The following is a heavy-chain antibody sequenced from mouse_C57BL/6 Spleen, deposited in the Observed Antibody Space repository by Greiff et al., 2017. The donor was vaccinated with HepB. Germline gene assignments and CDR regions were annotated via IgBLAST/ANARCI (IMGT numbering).Heavy chain of an antibody. D-gene: IGHD1-2*01. J-gene: IGHJ2*01. V-gene: IGHV1-15*01. CDR2: IDPETGGT. Sequence: QVQLQQSGAELVRPGASVTLSCKASGYTFTDYEMHWVKQTPVHGLEWIGAIDPETGGTAYNQKFKGKAILTADKSSSTAYMELRSLTSEDSAVYDSTKNLRPGYYFDYWGQGTTLTVSS. CDR1: GYTFTDYE. CDR3: TKNLRPGYYFDY.